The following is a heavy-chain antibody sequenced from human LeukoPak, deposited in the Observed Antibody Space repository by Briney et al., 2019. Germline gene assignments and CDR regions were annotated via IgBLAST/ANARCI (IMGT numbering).Heavy chain of an antibody. V-gene: IGHV3-11*04. J-gene: IGHJ4*02. CDR2: ISSSGSTI. Sequence: PGGSLRLSCAASGFTFSDYYMSWIPQAPGKGLEWVSYISSSGSTIYYADSVKGRFTISRDNAKNSLYLQMNSLRAEDTAVYYCARDRERWLRGYFDYWGQGTLVTVSS. CDR1: GFTFSDYY. D-gene: IGHD5-24*01. CDR3: ARDRERWLRGYFDY.